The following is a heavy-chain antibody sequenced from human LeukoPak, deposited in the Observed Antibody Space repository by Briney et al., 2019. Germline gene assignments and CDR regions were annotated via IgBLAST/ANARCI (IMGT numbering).Heavy chain of an antibody. Sequence: SETLSLTCTVSGDSIRSYHWSWIRQPPGKGPEWIGYIYDSGSTNYNPSLKSRVTISVDTSKNQFSLKLSSVTAADTAVYYCARMYYNLSSGLYYFDYWGQGTLVTVSS. V-gene: IGHV4-59*01. J-gene: IGHJ4*02. CDR2: IYDSGST. D-gene: IGHD3-22*01. CDR1: GDSIRSYH. CDR3: ARMYYNLSSGLYYFDY.